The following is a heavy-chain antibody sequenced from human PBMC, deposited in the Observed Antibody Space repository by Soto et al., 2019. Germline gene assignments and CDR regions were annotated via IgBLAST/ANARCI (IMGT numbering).Heavy chain of an antibody. CDR3: ARIAVAGTRFDY. J-gene: IGHJ4*02. CDR2: IYHSGSS. V-gene: IGHV4-4*02. Sequence: QVQLQESGPGLVKPSGTLSLTCAVSGGSISSSNWWSWVRQPPGKGLEWSGEIYHSGSSNYNPSLRSRVTISEDKAKNKFSLKLSSVTAADTAVYYCARIAVAGTRFDYWGQGTLVSVSS. D-gene: IGHD6-19*01. CDR1: GGSISSSNW.